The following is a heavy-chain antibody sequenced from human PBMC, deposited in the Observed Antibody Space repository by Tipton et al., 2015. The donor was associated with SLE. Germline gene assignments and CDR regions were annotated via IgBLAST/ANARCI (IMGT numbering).Heavy chain of an antibody. CDR2: IYYSGST. D-gene: IGHD3-22*01. J-gene: IGHJ3*02. Sequence: TLSLTCTVSGGSISSYYWSWIRQPPGKGLEWIGYIYYSGSTNYNPSLKSRVTISVDTSKNQFSLKLSSVTAADTAVYYCARIPPYYYDSSGYYHDAFDIWGQGTMVTVSS. V-gene: IGHV4-59*08. CDR1: GGSISSYY. CDR3: ARIPPYYYDSSGYYHDAFDI.